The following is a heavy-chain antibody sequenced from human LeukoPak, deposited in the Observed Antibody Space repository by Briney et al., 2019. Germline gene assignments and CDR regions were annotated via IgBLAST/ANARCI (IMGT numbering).Heavy chain of an antibody. CDR3: ARDHRYYYGSGQSRYYYYGMDV. CDR2: IYTSGST. Sequence: SETLSLTCTVSGGSISSYYWSWIRQPAGKGLEWIGRIYTSGSTNYNPSLKSRVTMSVDTSKNQFSLKLSSVTAADTAVYYCARDHRYYYGSGQSRYYYYGMDVWGQGTRVSVSS. V-gene: IGHV4-4*07. J-gene: IGHJ6*02. D-gene: IGHD3-10*01. CDR1: GGSISSYY.